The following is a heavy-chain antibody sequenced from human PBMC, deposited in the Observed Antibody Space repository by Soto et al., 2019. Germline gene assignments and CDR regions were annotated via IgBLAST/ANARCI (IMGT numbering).Heavy chain of an antibody. CDR1: GYTFTSYY. CDR3: ARTIAAAGTGWWFDP. D-gene: IGHD6-13*01. Sequence: QVQLVQSGAEVKKPGASVKVSRKASGYTFTSYYMHWVRQAPGQGLEWMGIINPSGGSTSYAQKFQGRVTMTRDTSTSTVYMELSSLRSEDTAVYYCARTIAAAGTGWWFDPWGQGTLVTVSS. CDR2: INPSGGST. V-gene: IGHV1-46*01. J-gene: IGHJ5*02.